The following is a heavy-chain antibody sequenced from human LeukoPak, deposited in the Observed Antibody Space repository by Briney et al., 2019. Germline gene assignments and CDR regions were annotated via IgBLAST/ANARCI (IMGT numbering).Heavy chain of an antibody. CDR3: ARDRGTYYYGSGSYYNGSANNWFDP. J-gene: IGHJ5*02. CDR1: GDSVSSNSAA. D-gene: IGHD3-10*01. Sequence: SQTLSLTCAISGDSVSSNSAAWNWIRQSPSRGLEWLGRTYYRSKWYNDYAVSVKSRITINPDTSKNQSSLQLNSVTPEDTAVYYCARDRGTYYYGSGSYYNGSANNWFDPWGQGTLVTVSS. CDR2: TYYRSKWYN. V-gene: IGHV6-1*01.